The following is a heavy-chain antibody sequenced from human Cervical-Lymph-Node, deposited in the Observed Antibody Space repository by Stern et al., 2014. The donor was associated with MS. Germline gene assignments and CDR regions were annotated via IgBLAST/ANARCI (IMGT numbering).Heavy chain of an antibody. CDR3: AKDRGMIVVVTYSLDS. V-gene: IGHV3-30*18. J-gene: IGHJ5*01. Sequence: VQLVESGGIVVQPGRSLRLSCVASGFSFSSYGMHWVRQAPGKGLEWVAVISYDGSNAYYADSVKGRFTISRDNSKNTLYLQLNSLRAEDTAVYFCAKDRGMIVVVTYSLDSWGHGTLVTVSS. CDR2: ISYDGSNA. CDR1: GFSFSSYG. D-gene: IGHD3-22*01.